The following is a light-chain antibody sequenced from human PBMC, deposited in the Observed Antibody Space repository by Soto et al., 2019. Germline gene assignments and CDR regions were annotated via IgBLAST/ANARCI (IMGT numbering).Light chain of an antibody. CDR1: SSDIGHYDY. Sequence: QSVLTQPASVSGSPGQSITISCTGTSSDIGHYDYVSWYQQHPGKAPKLMIYHVTYRPSGVSNRYSGSKSGNAASLTISGLQADDESDYYCCSLTTSHTYVVASGTKLTVL. CDR3: CSLTTSHTYV. CDR2: HVT. V-gene: IGLV2-14*03. J-gene: IGLJ1*01.